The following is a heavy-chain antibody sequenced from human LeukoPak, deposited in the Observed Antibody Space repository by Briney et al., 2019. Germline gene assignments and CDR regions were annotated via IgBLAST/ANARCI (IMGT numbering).Heavy chain of an antibody. CDR1: GFTFSDYY. V-gene: IGHV3-11*01. Sequence: GGSLRLSCAASGFTFSDYYMSWIRQAPGKGLEWVSYISSSGSTIYYADSVKGRFTISRDNSKNTLYLQMNSLRAEDTAVYYCAKAHLVTSYFDYWGQGTLVTVSS. CDR2: ISSSGSTI. CDR3: AKAHLVTSYFDY. J-gene: IGHJ4*02. D-gene: IGHD4-11*01.